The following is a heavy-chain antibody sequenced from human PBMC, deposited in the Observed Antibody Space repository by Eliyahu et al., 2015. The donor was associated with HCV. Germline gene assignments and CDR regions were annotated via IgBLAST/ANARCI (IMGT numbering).Heavy chain of an antibody. CDR2: IYYSGXT. D-gene: IGHD5-12*01. CDR1: GGSISSSSYY. J-gene: IGHJ4*02. CDR3: ARHLGVATIDY. V-gene: IGHV4-39*01. Sequence: QLQLQESGPGLVKPSETLSLTCTVSGGSISSSSYYWGWIRQPPGKGLEWIGSIYYSGXTYYNPSLKSRVTISVDTSKNQFSLKLSSVTAADTAVYYCARHLGVATIDYWGQGTLVTVSS.